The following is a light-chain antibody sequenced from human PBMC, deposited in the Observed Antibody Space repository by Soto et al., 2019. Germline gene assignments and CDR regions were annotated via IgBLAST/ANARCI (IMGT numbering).Light chain of an antibody. Sequence: QSALPQPASVSGSPGQSITISCTGSSSDVGGYNFVSWYQQHPGKAPKLMIYEVSNRPSGVSNRFSGSKSGNTASLTISGLQAEDEADYYCTSYSTSNSYVLGAGTKVTVL. CDR3: TSYSTSNSYV. CDR1: SSDVGGYNF. J-gene: IGLJ1*01. V-gene: IGLV2-14*01. CDR2: EVS.